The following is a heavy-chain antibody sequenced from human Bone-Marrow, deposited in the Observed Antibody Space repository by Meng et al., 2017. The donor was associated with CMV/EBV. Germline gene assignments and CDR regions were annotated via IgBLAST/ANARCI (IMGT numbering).Heavy chain of an antibody. CDR2: ISAYNGNT. CDR3: ARDEIGYCSSTSCYTSIDYYYYGMDV. V-gene: IGHV1-18*04. D-gene: IGHD2-2*02. CDR1: GYTFTNYY. Sequence: ASVKVSCKASGYTFTNYYMYWVRQAPGQGLEWMGWISAYNGNTNYAQKLQGRVTMTTDTSTSTAYMELRSLRSDDTAVYYRARDEIGYCSSTSCYTSIDYYYYGMDVWGQGTTVTVSS. J-gene: IGHJ6*02.